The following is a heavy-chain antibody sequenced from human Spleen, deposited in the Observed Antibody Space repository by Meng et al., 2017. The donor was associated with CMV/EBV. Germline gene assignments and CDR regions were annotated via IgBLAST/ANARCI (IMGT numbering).Heavy chain of an antibody. CDR3: TRGPKWELRSAFDI. J-gene: IGHJ3*02. Sequence: GESLKISWAASGFNFSSYWMSWVRQAPGKGLEWVANIKQDGSEKYYVDSVKGRFTISRDNAKNSLYLQMNSLRAEDTAVYYCTRGPKWELRSAFDIWGQGAMVTVSS. D-gene: IGHD1-26*01. CDR1: GFNFSSYW. V-gene: IGHV3-7*01. CDR2: IKQDGSEK.